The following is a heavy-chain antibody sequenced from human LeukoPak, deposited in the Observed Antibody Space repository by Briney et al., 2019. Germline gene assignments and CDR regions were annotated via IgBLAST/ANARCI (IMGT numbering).Heavy chain of an antibody. D-gene: IGHD3-9*01. V-gene: IGHV3-23*01. CDR2: ISGSGGST. Sequence: GGSLRLSCAASGFTFSSCAMSWVRQAPGKGLEWVSAISGSGGSTYYADSVKGRFTISRDNSKNTLYLQMNSLRAEDTAVYYCAKVLSLRYFDWVLYADCWGQGTLVTVSS. CDR3: AKVLSLRYFDWVLYADC. J-gene: IGHJ4*02. CDR1: GFTFSSCA.